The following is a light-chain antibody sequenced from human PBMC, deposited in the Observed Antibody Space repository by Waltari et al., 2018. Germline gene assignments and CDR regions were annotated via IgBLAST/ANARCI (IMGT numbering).Light chain of an antibody. V-gene: IGKV1-5*01. J-gene: IGKJ5*01. Sequence: DIQMTQSPSTLSASIVDRVTITCRASQSLSSWLAWYQQSPGKAPKLLVYDASTLQSGVPSRFSGSGSGTEFTLTISSLQPEDFATYYCQHYTRYSITFGQGTRLEIK. CDR3: QHYTRYSIT. CDR2: DAS. CDR1: QSLSSW.